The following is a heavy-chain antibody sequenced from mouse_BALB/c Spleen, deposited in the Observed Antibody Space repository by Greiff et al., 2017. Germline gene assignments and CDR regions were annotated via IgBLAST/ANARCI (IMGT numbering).Heavy chain of an antibody. D-gene: IGHD1-1*01. CDR2: ISSGGSYT. J-gene: IGHJ4*01. CDR3: TREVLD. Sequence: EVQVVESGGGLVKPGGSLKLSCAASGFTFSSYTMSWVRQTPEKRLEWVATISSGGSYTYYPDSVKGRFTISRDNAKNTLYLQMSSLKSEDTAMYYCTREVLDWGQGTSVTVSS. V-gene: IGHV5-6-4*01. CDR1: GFTFSSYT.